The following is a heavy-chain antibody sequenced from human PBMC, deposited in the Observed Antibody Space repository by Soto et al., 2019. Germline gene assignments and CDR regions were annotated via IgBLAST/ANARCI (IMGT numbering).Heavy chain of an antibody. D-gene: IGHD3-22*01. CDR3: ARSYYDSSGYYIMGVGYYFDY. Sequence: WASVKVSCKASGGTFSSYAISRVRQAPGQGLEWMGGIIPIFGTANYAQKFQGRATITADKSTSTAYMELSSLRSEDTAVYYCARSYYDSSGYYIMGVGYYFDYWGQGTLVTVSS. J-gene: IGHJ4*02. V-gene: IGHV1-69*06. CDR1: GGTFSSYA. CDR2: IIPIFGTA.